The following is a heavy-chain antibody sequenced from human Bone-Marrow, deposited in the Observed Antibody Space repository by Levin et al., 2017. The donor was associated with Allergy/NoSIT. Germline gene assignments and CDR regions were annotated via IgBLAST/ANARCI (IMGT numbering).Heavy chain of an antibody. Sequence: GGSLRLSCAASGFTFSDYRMNWVRQAPGKGLEWVSSIIGSGAATFYADSVKGRFTISRDNSRNTVHLQMNSLRAEDTAIYYCAKGKYCGTTTCSAKVTHWSDSWGKGKLATVSS. D-gene: IGHD2-2*01. CDR2: IIGSGAAT. V-gene: IGHV3-23*01. CDR3: AKGKYCGTTTCSAKVTHWSDS. CDR1: GFTFSDYR. J-gene: IGHJ5*01.